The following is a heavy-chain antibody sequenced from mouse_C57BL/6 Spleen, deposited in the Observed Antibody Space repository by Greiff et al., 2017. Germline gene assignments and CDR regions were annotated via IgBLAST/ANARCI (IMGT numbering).Heavy chain of an antibody. CDR3: ALAVVANYYAMDY. J-gene: IGHJ4*01. V-gene: IGHV14-2*01. CDR2: IDPEDGET. D-gene: IGHD1-1*02. Sequence: EVQLQQSGAELVKPGASVKLSCTASGFNIKDYYMHWVKQRTEQGLEWIGRIDPEDGETKYAPKFPGKDTITADTSSNTAYLQPSSLTSEDTAVYYCALAVVANYYAMDYGGQGTSVNVSS. CDR1: GFNIKDYY.